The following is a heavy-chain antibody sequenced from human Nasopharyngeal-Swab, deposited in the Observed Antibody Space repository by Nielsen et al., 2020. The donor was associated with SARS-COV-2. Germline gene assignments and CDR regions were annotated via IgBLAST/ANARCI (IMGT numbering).Heavy chain of an antibody. J-gene: IGHJ5*02. V-gene: IGHV1-2*06. CDR2: INPNSGGT. Sequence: ASVKVSCKASGHTFTGYYMHWVRQAPGQGLEWMGRINPNSGGTNYAQKFQGRVTMTRDTSISTAYMELSRLRSDDTAVYYCAREPDSSGWYATSNWFDPWGQGTLVTVSS. CDR3: AREPDSSGWYATSNWFDP. CDR1: GHTFTGYY. D-gene: IGHD6-19*01.